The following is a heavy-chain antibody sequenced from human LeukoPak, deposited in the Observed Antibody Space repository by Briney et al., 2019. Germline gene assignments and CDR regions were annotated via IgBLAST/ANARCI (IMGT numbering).Heavy chain of an antibody. CDR1: GFIFSSYA. CDR2: IRTSGDT. V-gene: IGHV3-23*01. D-gene: IGHD3-3*01. CDR3: PTLSYDVWTGINWFDP. J-gene: IGHJ5*02. Sequence: GGSLRLSCAASGFIFSSYAISWVRQAPGKGLEWVSGIRTSGDTFYADSVKGRFTISRDISKNTVYLQMNSLIAEDSAVYYCPTLSYDVWTGINWFDPWGQGTLVTVSS.